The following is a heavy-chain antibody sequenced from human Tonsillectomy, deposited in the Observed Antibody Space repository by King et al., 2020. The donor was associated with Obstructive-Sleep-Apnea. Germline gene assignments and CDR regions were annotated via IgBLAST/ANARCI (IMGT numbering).Heavy chain of an antibody. CDR1: GFTFSSYG. CDR3: ATAMVRGAYDY. J-gene: IGHJ4*02. V-gene: IGHV3-30*03. CDR2: ISYDGSNK. D-gene: IGHD3-10*01. Sequence: VQLVESGGGVVQPGRSLRLSCAASGFTFSSYGMHWVRQAPGKGLEWVAVISYDGSNKYYADSVKGRFTISRDNSKNTLYLQMNSLRAEDTAGYYCATAMVRGAYDYWGQGTLVTVSS.